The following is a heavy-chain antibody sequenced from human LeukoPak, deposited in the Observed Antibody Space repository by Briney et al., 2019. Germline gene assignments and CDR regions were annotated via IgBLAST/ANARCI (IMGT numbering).Heavy chain of an antibody. V-gene: IGHV3-7*03. Sequence: GGSLRLSCVASEFTFSTYWMTWVRQAPGKGLEWVANINQDGSEKNYVDSVKGRFTVSRDNAKNSLFLQMNSLRAEDTAVYYCASYRVRHLNSLDYWGRGTLVSVSS. J-gene: IGHJ4*02. CDR1: EFTFSTYW. CDR3: ASYRVRHLNSLDY. CDR2: INQDGSEK. D-gene: IGHD3-16*02.